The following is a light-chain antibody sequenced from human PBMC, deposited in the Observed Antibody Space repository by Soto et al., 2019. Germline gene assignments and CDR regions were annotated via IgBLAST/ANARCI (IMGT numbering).Light chain of an antibody. CDR1: QSVSSN. CDR2: DAS. J-gene: IGKJ5*01. CDR3: QQRSSWPLIT. V-gene: IGKV3-11*01. Sequence: EIVMTQSPATLSVSPGERATLSCRASQSVSSNLAWYQQKPGQAPRLLIYDASNRASGIPARFSGSGSGTDFTLTISCLESGDLAVYYCQQRSSWPLITFGQGTRLEI.